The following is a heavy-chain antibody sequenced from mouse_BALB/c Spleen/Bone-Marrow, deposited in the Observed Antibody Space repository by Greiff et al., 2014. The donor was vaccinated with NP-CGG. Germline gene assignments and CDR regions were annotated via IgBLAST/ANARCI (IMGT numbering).Heavy chain of an antibody. CDR2: ISSGGSYT. CDR3: ARDHYGYYTMDY. D-gene: IGHD1-2*01. CDR1: GFTFSSYA. V-gene: IGHV5-9-4*01. J-gene: IGHJ4*01. Sequence: DVMLVESGGGLVKPGGSLKLSCAASGFTFSSYAMSWVRQSPEKRLEWVAEISSGGSYTYYPDTVTGRFTISRDNAKNTLYLEMSSLRSEDTAMYYCARDHYGYYTMDYWGQGPSVPVSS.